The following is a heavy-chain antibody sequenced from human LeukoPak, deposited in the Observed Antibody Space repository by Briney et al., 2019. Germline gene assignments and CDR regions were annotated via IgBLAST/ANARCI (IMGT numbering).Heavy chain of an antibody. CDR1: GFTFNNDW. V-gene: IGHV3-15*07. D-gene: IGHD6-19*01. CDR3: TTGGNVLVAGTRAFDI. Sequence: GGSLRLSCAASGFTFNNDWMNWVRQAPGKGLEWLGRIKSKIDGGTTDYAAPVKGRFTISRDDSKNTLYLQMNSLKTEDTAVYYCTTGGNVLVAGTRAFDIWGQGTVVTVSS. CDR2: IKSKIDGGTT. J-gene: IGHJ3*02.